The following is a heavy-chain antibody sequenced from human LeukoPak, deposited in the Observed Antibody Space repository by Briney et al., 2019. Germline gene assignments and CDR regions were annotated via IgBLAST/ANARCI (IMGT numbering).Heavy chain of an antibody. CDR2: IYSGGST. CDR1: GFTVSSNY. D-gene: IGHD3-22*01. J-gene: IGHJ4*02. Sequence: SGGSLRLSCAVSGFTVSSNYMSWVRQAPGKGLEWVSVIYSGGSTYYADSVKGRFTISRDNSKNTLYLQMSSLRAEDTAVYYCYSMIVVEIRVINDYWGQGTLVTVSS. V-gene: IGHV3-66*01. CDR3: YSMIVVEIRVINDY.